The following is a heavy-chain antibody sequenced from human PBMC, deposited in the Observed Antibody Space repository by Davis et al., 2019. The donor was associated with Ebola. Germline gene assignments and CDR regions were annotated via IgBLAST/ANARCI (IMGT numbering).Heavy chain of an antibody. V-gene: IGHV1-69*13. CDR1: GGTFSSYA. Sequence: SVKVSCKASGGTFSSYAISWVRQAPGQGLEWMGGIIPIFGTANYEQKFQGRVTITADESTSTAYMELSSLRSEGTAVYYCARELVIRKGWIDPWGQGTLVTVSS. J-gene: IGHJ5*02. D-gene: IGHD3-9*01. CDR2: IIPIFGTA. CDR3: ARELVIRKGWIDP.